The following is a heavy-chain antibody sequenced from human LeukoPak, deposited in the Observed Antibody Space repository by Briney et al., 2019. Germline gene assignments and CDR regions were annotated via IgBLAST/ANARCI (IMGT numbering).Heavy chain of an antibody. D-gene: IGHD2-2*01. CDR1: GFTFSNYG. J-gene: IGHJ4*02. CDR2: IRFDGSYK. CDR3: ARRCTSCYYFDD. V-gene: IGHV3-33*01. Sequence: GKSLTLSCAASGFTFSNYGMHWVRQAPGKGLEWLAVIRFDGSYKYYADSVKGRITISRDNSKNTLYLQLNSLRAEDTAVYYCARRCTSCYYFDDWGQGTLVTVSS.